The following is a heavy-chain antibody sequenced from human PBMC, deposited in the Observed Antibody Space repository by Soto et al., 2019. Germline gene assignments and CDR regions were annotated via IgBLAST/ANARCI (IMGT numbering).Heavy chain of an antibody. V-gene: IGHV1-69*13. J-gene: IGHJ6*02. D-gene: IGHD5-12*01. CDR1: GGTFNNYP. CDR3: ARGRGYSGDDHYYYFDMDV. CDR2: SIPIFGTA. Sequence: SVKVSCKASGGTFNNYPITWVRQAPGEGLEWMGGSIPIFGTANYAQKFQGRVAISVDESTSTAYMELSSLRSEDTAVYYCARGRGYSGDDHYYYFDMDVWGQGTTVTVSS.